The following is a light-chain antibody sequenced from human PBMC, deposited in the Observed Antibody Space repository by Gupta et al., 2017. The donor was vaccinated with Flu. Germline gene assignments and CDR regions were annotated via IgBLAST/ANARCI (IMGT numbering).Light chain of an antibody. J-gene: IGKJ2*01. V-gene: IGKV1-5*03. CDR2: KAS. Sequence: DIQMTQSPSTLSASVGDRVTITCRASQSINNWLAWYQQKPGKAPKLLIYKASSLQSGVPSRCSGSGSGTEFSLTISSRQPDDFAIYYCHQYNSYSPGTFGQGTKLEIK. CDR1: QSINNW. CDR3: HQYNSYSPGT.